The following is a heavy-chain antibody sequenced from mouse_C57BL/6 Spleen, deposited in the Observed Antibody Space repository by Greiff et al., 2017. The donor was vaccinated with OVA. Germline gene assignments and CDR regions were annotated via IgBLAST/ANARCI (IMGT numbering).Heavy chain of an antibody. CDR1: GYTFTSYW. CDR3: ARGGGGYYGYYAMDY. V-gene: IGHV1-55*01. CDR2: IYPGSGST. D-gene: IGHD2-3*01. Sequence: VQLQQPGAELVKPGASVKMSCKASGYTFTSYWITWVKQRPGQGLEWIGDIYPGSGSTNYNEKFKSKATLTVDTSSSTAYMQLSSLTSEDSAVYYCARGGGGYYGYYAMDYWGQGTSVTVSS. J-gene: IGHJ4*01.